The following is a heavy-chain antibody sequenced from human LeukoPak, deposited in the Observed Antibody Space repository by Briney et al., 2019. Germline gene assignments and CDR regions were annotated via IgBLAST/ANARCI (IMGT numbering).Heavy chain of an antibody. CDR2: IYSGGST. Sequence: GGSLRLSCAASGFTVSSNYMSWVRQAPGKGLEWVSVIYSGGSTYCADSVKGRFTISRDNSKNTLYLQMNSLRAEDTAVYYCARVYDFWSGYYLDYWGQGTLVTVSS. CDR3: ARVYDFWSGYYLDY. V-gene: IGHV3-66*02. D-gene: IGHD3-3*01. J-gene: IGHJ4*02. CDR1: GFTVSSNY.